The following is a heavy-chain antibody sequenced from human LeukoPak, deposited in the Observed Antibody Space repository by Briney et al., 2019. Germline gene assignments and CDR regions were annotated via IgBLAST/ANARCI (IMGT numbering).Heavy chain of an antibody. V-gene: IGHV3-21*06. CDR2: ISSISGHI. CDR1: GFTFSDYS. Sequence: GGSLRLSCAASGFTFSDYSMNWIRQAPGKGLEWVSSISSISGHIYYADSVKGRFTISRDNAKNSLYLQMNSQRDEDTAVYYCARLFRAGGDYWGQGTLVTVSS. D-gene: IGHD2-21*01. CDR3: ARLFRAGGDY. J-gene: IGHJ4*02.